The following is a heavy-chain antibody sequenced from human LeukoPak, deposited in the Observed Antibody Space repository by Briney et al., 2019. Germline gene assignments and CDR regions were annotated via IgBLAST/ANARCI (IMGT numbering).Heavy chain of an antibody. J-gene: IGHJ6*03. CDR2: IKEDGSKK. CDR3: ARAITTYYYHYMDV. Sequence: GGSLRLSCATSGFTFSRYWMSWVRQAPGKGLEWVANIKEDGSKKYYVDSVKDRFTISRDAAKDSLYLEMNSLRAEDTAVYYCARAITTYYYHYMDVWGKGTTVTVSS. D-gene: IGHD4-11*01. CDR1: GFTFSRYW. V-gene: IGHV3-7*01.